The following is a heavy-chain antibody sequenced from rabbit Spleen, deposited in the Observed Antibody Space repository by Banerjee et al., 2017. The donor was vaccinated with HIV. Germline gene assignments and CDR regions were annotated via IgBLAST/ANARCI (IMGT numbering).Heavy chain of an antibody. CDR3: ARDSGSSFSSYGMDL. V-gene: IGHV1S40*01. CDR1: GFSFNSGYD. J-gene: IGHJ6*01. Sequence: QSLEESGGGLVKPGASLTLTCKASGFSFNSGYDMCWVRQAPGKGLEWIACIDAGNSGSTYSATWAKGRFTLSKTSSTTVTLQMTSLTAADTATYFCARDSGSSFSSYGMDLWGQGTLVTVS. D-gene: IGHD8-1*01. CDR2: IDAGNSGST.